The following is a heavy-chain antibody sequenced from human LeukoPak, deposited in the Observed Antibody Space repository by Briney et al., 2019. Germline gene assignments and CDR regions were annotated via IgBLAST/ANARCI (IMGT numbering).Heavy chain of an antibody. CDR1: GFTFSSDA. Sequence: GRSLRLSCAASGFTFSSDAMHWVRQAPGKGLEWVAVISYDGSNKYYADSVKGRFTISRDNSKNTLYLQMNSLRAEDTAVYYCARDHTRFFDYWGQGTLVIVSP. CDR2: ISYDGSNK. V-gene: IGHV3-30-3*01. CDR3: ARDHTRFFDY. D-gene: IGHD2-2*02. J-gene: IGHJ4*02.